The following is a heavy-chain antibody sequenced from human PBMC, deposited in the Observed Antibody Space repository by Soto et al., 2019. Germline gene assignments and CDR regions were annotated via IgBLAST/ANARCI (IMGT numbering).Heavy chain of an antibody. J-gene: IGHJ6*02. Sequence: EVQLLESGGGLVQPGGSLRLSCAASGITFSSYAMTWVRQAPGRGLEWVSGISGIGVYTSSADSVKGRFTLSRDSSKNTMYLQINSLRAEDTDVYYCAKVWGGYCSGGTCCAPYYYYGMDVWGQGTKVTVSS. V-gene: IGHV3-23*01. CDR1: GITFSSYA. D-gene: IGHD2-15*01. CDR2: ISGIGVYT. CDR3: AKVWGGYCSGGTCCAPYYYYGMDV.